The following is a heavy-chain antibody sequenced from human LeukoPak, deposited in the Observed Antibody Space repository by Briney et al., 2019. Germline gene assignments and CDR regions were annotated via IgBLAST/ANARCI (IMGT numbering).Heavy chain of an antibody. Sequence: GASVKVSCKASGYTFTSYGISWVRQAPGQGREWMGWISAYNGNTNYAQKLQGRVTMTTDTSTSTAYMELRSLRSDDTAVYYCARGRITIFGVVIIPLDYWGQGTLVTVSS. J-gene: IGHJ4*02. CDR3: ARGRITIFGVVIIPLDY. D-gene: IGHD3-3*01. CDR1: GYTFTSYG. CDR2: ISAYNGNT. V-gene: IGHV1-18*01.